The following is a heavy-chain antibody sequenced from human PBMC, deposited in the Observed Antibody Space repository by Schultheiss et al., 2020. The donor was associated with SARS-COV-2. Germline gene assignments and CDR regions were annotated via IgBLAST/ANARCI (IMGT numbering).Heavy chain of an antibody. J-gene: IGHJ5*02. Sequence: GGSLRLSCAASGFTFSSYAMSWVRQAPGKGLEWVANIKQDGSEKYYVDSVKGRFTISRDNAKNSLYLQMNSLRAEDTAVYYCARIDYGDDHWGQGTLVTVSS. CDR2: IKQDGSEK. CDR3: ARIDYGDDH. D-gene: IGHD4-17*01. CDR1: GFTFSSYA. V-gene: IGHV3-7*03.